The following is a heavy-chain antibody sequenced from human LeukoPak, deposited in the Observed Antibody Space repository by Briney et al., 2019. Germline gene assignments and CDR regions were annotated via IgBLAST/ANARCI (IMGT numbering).Heavy chain of an antibody. D-gene: IGHD6-13*01. CDR2: IRYDGSNK. V-gene: IGHV3-30*02. CDR3: ARGLRQLAPWAFDI. CDR1: GFTFSSYG. J-gene: IGHJ3*02. Sequence: HPGGSLRLSCAASGFTFSSYGMHWVRQAPGKGLEWVAFIRYDGSNKYYADSVKGRFTISRDNSKNTLYLQMNSLRAEDTAVYYCARGLRQLAPWAFDIWGQGTMVTVSS.